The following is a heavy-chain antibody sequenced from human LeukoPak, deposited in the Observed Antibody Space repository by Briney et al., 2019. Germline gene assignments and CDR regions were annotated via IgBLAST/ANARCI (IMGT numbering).Heavy chain of an antibody. Sequence: ASVKVSCKASGYTFTGYYMHWVRQAPGQGLEWMGWINPNSGGTNYAQKFQGRVTMTRDTSISTAYMELSRLRSDDTAVYYCARAEAIGVYYYDSSGYYTNWGQGTLVTVSS. CDR1: GYTFTGYY. J-gene: IGHJ4*02. V-gene: IGHV1-2*02. CDR2: INPNSGGT. D-gene: IGHD3-22*01. CDR3: ARAEAIGVYYYDSSGYYTN.